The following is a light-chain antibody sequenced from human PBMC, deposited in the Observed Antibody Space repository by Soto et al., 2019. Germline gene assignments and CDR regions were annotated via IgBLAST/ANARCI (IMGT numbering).Light chain of an antibody. CDR3: SSYAGSNNLV. CDR2: EVS. CDR1: SSDVGYYNY. V-gene: IGLV2-8*01. J-gene: IGLJ2*01. Sequence: QPVLTQPPSASGSPGQSVTISCTGTSSDVGYYNYVCWYQQHPGKAPKLMIYEVSKRPSGVPDRFSGSKSGNTASLTVSGRQADDEADYYCSSYAGSNNLVFGGGTKLTVL.